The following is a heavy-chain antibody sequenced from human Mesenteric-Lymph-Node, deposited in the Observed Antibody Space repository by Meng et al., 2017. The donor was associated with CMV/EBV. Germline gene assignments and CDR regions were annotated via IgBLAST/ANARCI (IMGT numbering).Heavy chain of an antibody. J-gene: IGHJ4*02. CDR2: IHHSGRT. D-gene: IGHD3-16*01. Sequence: GSLRLSCAVYGGSLSGFSWSWIRQSPGKGLEWIGEIHHSGRTKYNPSLKNRVTISADMSKNQFSLRLSSVTAADTAVYFCARAGIYNNYESYWSQGSLVTVSS. CDR3: ARAGIYNNYESY. V-gene: IGHV4-34*01. CDR1: GGSLSGFS.